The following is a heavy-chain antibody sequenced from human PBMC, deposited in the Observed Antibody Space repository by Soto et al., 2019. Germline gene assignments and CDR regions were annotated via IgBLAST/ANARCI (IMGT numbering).Heavy chain of an antibody. Sequence: GASVKVSCKASGYTFTSYAMHWVRQAPGQRLEWMGWINAGNGNTKYSQKFQGRVTITRDTSASTAYMELSSLRSEDTAVYYCARVYCSSTSCYPIDYWGQGTLVTVSS. D-gene: IGHD2-2*01. V-gene: IGHV1-3*01. CDR3: ARVYCSSTSCYPIDY. CDR1: GYTFTSYA. CDR2: INAGNGNT. J-gene: IGHJ4*02.